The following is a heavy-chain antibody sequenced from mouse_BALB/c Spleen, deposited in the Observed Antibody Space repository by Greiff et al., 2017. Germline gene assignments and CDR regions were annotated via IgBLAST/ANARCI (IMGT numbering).Heavy chain of an antibody. D-gene: IGHD2-4*01. CDR1: GFTFSDYY. CDR3: AREGLRAWFAY. CDR2: ISDGGSYT. J-gene: IGHJ3*01. V-gene: IGHV5-4*02. Sequence: EVKVVESGGGLVKPGGSLKLSCAASGFTFSDYYMYWVRQTPEKRLEWVATISDGGSYTYYPDTVTGRFTISRDNAKNTLYLEMSSLRSEDTARYYCAREGLRAWFAYWGQGTLVTVSA.